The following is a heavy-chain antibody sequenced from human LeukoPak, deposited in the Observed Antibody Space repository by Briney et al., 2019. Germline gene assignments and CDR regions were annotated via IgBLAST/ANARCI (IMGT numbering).Heavy chain of an antibody. CDR3: AQAGGYSSGLDY. D-gene: IGHD6-19*01. J-gene: IGHJ4*02. CDR2: ISSSGSTI. V-gene: IGHV3-48*04. Sequence: PGGSLRLSCVGSGFSFSNYSLNWVRQTPGKGLEWVSYISSSGSTIYYADSVKGRFTISRDNAKNSLYLQMNSLRAEDTAVYYCAQAGGYSSGLDYWGQGTLVTVSS. CDR1: GFSFSNYS.